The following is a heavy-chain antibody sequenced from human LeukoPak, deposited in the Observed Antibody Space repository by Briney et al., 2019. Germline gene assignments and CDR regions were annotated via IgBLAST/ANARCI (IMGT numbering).Heavy chain of an antibody. CDR2: IYTSGST. CDR1: GGSISSYY. Sequence: SETLSLTCTVSGGSISSYYRSWLRQPAGKGLEWIGRIYTSGSTNYNPSLKRRVTMSVDTSKNQFSLKLSSVTAADTAVYYCARGECSSTSCYFDYWGQGTLVTVSS. J-gene: IGHJ4*02. V-gene: IGHV4-4*07. CDR3: ARGECSSTSCYFDY. D-gene: IGHD2-2*01.